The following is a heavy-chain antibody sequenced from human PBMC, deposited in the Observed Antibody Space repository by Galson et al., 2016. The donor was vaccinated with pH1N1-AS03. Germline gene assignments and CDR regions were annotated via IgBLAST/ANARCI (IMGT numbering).Heavy chain of an antibody. CDR2: IRDDGSDR. CDR3: ARHQGVAIAARPSGGLDY. D-gene: IGHD6-6*01. J-gene: IGHJ4*02. V-gene: IGHV3-30*02. Sequence: SLRLSCAASGFPFTNYGIHWVRQAPGKGLEWVAFIRDDGSDRHYAKSVKGRFTISRDNSKGTVYLQMNSLRSEDTGTYYCARHQGVAIAARPSGGLDYWGQGTLVTVAS. CDR1: GFPFTNYG.